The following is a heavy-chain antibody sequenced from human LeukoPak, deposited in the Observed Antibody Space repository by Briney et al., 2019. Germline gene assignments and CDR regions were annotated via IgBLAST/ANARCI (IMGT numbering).Heavy chain of an antibody. CDR2: ISGSGGST. Sequence: HPGGSLRLSCAASGFTFSSYAMSWVRQAPGKGLEWVSAISGSGGSTYYADSVKGLFTISRDNSKNTLYLQMNSLRAEDTAVYYCAKDQYSSGWYDYWGQGTLVTVSS. V-gene: IGHV3-23*01. D-gene: IGHD6-19*01. CDR1: GFTFSSYA. J-gene: IGHJ4*02. CDR3: AKDQYSSGWYDY.